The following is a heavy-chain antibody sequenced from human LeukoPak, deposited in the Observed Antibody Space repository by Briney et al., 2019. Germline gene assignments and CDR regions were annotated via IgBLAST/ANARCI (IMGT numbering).Heavy chain of an antibody. CDR2: ISSSSNTI. V-gene: IGHV3-48*02. CDR3: ARARFLVVPAGTNYFDY. J-gene: IGHJ4*02. Sequence: GGSLRLSCAVSGFTFSSYSMNWVRQAPGKGLEWLSYISSSSNTIYDADSVKGRFTISRDNAKNSVYLQMNSLRDEDTAVYYCARARFLVVPAGTNYFDYWGQGTLVTVSS. CDR1: GFTFSSYS. D-gene: IGHD2-2*01.